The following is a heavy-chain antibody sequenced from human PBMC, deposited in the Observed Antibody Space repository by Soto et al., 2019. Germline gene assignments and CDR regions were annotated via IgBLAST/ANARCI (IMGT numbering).Heavy chain of an antibody. Sequence: QLQLQESGPGLVKPSETLSLTCTVSGGSISSSSYYWGWIRQPPGKGLAWIGSIYYSGSTYCNPSLKSRVTISVDPSKTQFSLKLSSVTAADTAVYYCARHPGAWYFDLWGRGTLVTVSS. CDR1: GGSISSSSYY. V-gene: IGHV4-39*01. CDR2: IYYSGST. D-gene: IGHD7-27*01. J-gene: IGHJ2*01. CDR3: ARHPGAWYFDL.